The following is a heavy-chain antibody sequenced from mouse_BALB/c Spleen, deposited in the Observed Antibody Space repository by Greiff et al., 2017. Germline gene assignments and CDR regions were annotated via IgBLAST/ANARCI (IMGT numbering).Heavy chain of an antibody. V-gene: IGHV1-7*01. CDR1: GYTFTSYW. CDR2: INPSTGYT. Sequence: VQLQQSGAELAKPGASVKMSCKASGYTFTSYWMHWVKQRPGQGLEWIGYINPSTGYTEYNQKFKDKATLTADKSSSTAYMQLSSLTSEDSAVYYCARKGITTWAMDYWGQGTSVTVSS. CDR3: ARKGITTWAMDY. D-gene: IGHD1-1*01. J-gene: IGHJ4*01.